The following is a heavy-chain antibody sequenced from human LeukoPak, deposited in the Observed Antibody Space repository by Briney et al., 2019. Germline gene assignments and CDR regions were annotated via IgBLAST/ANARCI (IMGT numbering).Heavy chain of an antibody. D-gene: IGHD2-8*01. CDR1: GGSFSGYY. V-gene: IGHV4-34*01. Sequence: SETLSLTCAVYGGSFSGYYWSWIRQPPGKGLEWTGEINHSGSTNYNPSLKSRVTISVDTSKNQFSLKLSSVTAADTAVYYCARVPRIVPMVYAIRGGFDYWGQGTLVTVSS. J-gene: IGHJ4*02. CDR2: INHSGST. CDR3: ARVPRIVPMVYAIRGGFDY.